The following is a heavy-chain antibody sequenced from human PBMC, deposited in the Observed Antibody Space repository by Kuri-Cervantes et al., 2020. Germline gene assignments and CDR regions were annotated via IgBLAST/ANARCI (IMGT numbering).Heavy chain of an antibody. CDR2: INPGNSHI. D-gene: IGHD5-18*01. CDR3: ARTSYGTVDY. CDR1: GYSFTSQW. J-gene: IGHJ4*02. Sequence: GESLRLSCKGSGYSFTSQWIGWVRQMPGKGLEWMGLINPGNSHIRYSPSFQGQVTISADKSISTAYLQWSSLRASDTAMYYCARTSYGTVDYWGQGTLVTVSS. V-gene: IGHV5-51*01.